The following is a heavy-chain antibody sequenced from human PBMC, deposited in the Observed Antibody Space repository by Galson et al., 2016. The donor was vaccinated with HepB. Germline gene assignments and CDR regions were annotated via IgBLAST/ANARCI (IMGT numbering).Heavy chain of an antibody. Sequence: SETLSLTCTVSDGSIRSSSFSWGRIRQPPGKGLEWIGTVYRGKTYYNPSLEGRVTISADMPTDLLSLKLTSLTAADTAGYYCARAGLLTKASFDCWGQGTLVPVSS. CDR3: ARAGLLTKASFDC. J-gene: IGHJ4*02. CDR1: DGSIRSSSFS. CDR2: VYRGKT. V-gene: IGHV4-39*01. D-gene: IGHD4-11*01.